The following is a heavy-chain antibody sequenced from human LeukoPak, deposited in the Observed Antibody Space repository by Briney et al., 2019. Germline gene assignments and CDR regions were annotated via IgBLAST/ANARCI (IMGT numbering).Heavy chain of an antibody. J-gene: IGHJ6*02. CDR2: IKQDGSEK. CDR1: GFTFSSYG. D-gene: IGHD2-15*01. CDR3: ARDLDCSGGSCYPDYGMDV. Sequence: AGGSLRLSCAASGFTFSSYGMTWVRQAPGKGLEWVANIKQDGSEKYYVDSVKGRFTISRDNAKNSLYLQMNSLRAEDTAVYYCARDLDCSGGSCYPDYGMDVWGQGTTVTVSS. V-gene: IGHV3-7*03.